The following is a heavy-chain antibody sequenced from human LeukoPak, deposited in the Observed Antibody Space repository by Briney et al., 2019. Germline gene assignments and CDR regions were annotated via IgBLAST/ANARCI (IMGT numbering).Heavy chain of an antibody. CDR1: GFTFSSFD. J-gene: IGHJ3*02. CDR3: ARDYVYAFNI. CDR2: ISSSSSAI. V-gene: IGHV3-48*02. D-gene: IGHD3-10*02. Sequence: GGSLRLSCAVSGFTFSSFDMNWVRQAPGKGLEWVSYISSSSSAIHYADSVKGRFTISRDNAKNSLYLQMDSLRDEDTAVYYCARDYVYAFNIWGQGTMVTVSS.